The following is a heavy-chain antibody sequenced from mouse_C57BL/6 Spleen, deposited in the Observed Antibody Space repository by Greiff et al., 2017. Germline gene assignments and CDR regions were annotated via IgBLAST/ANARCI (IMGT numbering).Heavy chain of an antibody. J-gene: IGHJ4*01. Sequence: EVQGVESGGDLVKPGGSLKLSCAASGFTFSSYGMSWVRQTPDKRLEWVATISSGGSYTYYPDIVKGRFTISRDNAKNTLYLQMSSLKSEDTAMYYCARHWAMVTTTDYYAMDYWGQGTSVTVSS. CDR1: GFTFSSYG. D-gene: IGHD2-2*01. CDR3: ARHWAMVTTTDYYAMDY. V-gene: IGHV5-6*01. CDR2: ISSGGSYT.